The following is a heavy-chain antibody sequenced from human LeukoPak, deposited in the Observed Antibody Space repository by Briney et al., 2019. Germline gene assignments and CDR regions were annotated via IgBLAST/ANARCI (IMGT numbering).Heavy chain of an antibody. J-gene: IGHJ3*02. Sequence: SVTVSCKASGGTFSSHSVSWVRQAPGPGLEWIGVTTPIFGSAQYAQKFQGRVTITTDESTSTAYMELSSLRSEDTAVYYCARVPFYFYSSGFSMDAFDIWGQETMVTVSS. V-gene: IGHV1-69*05. CDR2: TTPIFGSA. CDR1: GGTFSSHS. D-gene: IGHD3-22*01. CDR3: ARVPFYFYSSGFSMDAFDI.